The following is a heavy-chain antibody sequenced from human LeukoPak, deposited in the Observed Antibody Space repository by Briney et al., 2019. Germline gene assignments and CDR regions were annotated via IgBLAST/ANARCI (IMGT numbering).Heavy chain of an antibody. J-gene: IGHJ4*02. CDR3: ARDYSYDSSGQHDY. V-gene: IGHV1-18*01. D-gene: IGHD3-22*01. CDR2: ISAYNGNT. CDR1: GYTFTSYG. Sequence: ASVKVSCKASGYTFTSYGISWVRQAPRQGLEWMGWISAYNGNTNYAQKLQGRVTMTTDTSTSTAYMELRSLRSDDTAVYYCARDYSYDSSGQHDYWGQGTLVTVSS.